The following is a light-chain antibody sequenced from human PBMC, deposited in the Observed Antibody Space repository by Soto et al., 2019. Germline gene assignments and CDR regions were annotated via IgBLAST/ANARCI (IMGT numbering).Light chain of an antibody. CDR2: GAS. V-gene: IGKV3-20*01. J-gene: IGKJ1*01. CDR3: QQYGSSGT. CDR1: QSVSNNY. Sequence: EIVWTQSQGTLALSPGERATLSCRASQSVSNNYLAWYQQKPGQAPRLLIYGASNRATGIPDRFSGSGSGTDFTRTISRLEPEDFAVYYWQQYGSSGTFGQGTKVDI.